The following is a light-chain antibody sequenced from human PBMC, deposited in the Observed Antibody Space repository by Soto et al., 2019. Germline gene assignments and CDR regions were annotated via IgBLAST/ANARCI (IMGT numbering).Light chain of an antibody. V-gene: IGKV3-15*01. CDR3: QQYNDWPFT. CDR1: QSVSVN. J-gene: IGKJ3*01. CDR2: GVS. Sequence: EIVMTQSQGTRSVAPGERATLSCRASQSVSVNLAWYQQKPGQAPRLLISGVSTRDTGIPARFSGSESGTEFTPTISRLQSEDFQVYYCQQYNDWPFTFGPGTKVDI.